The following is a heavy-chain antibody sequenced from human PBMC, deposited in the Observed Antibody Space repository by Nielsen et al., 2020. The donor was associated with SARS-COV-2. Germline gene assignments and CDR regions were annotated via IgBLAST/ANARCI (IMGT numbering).Heavy chain of an antibody. J-gene: IGHJ3*01. CDR2: ISSSSSYI. CDR3: ARVSRGAASGGAFDF. V-gene: IGHV3-21*01. Sequence: GGSLRLPCAASGFTFFTYSMTWVRQAPGKGLEWVPSISSSSSYIYYADSVKGRFTISRDNAKNSLYLQMNSLRAEDTAVYYCARVSRGAASGGAFDFWGQGTMVTVSS. CDR1: GFTFFTYS. D-gene: IGHD2-15*01.